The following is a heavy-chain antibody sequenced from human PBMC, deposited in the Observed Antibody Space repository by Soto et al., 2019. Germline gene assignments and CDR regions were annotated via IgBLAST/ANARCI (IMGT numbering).Heavy chain of an antibody. CDR3: AKENTPPYFDS. V-gene: IGHV3-33*06. J-gene: IGHJ4*02. CDR1: GFDLNDFG. CDR2: IWYDGKRK. Sequence: GGSLRLSCAASGFDLNDFGIHWVRQAPGKGLEWVAHIWYDGKRKNYVDSVKGRFTVSRGSSNNTVYLQMNSLRVEDTAVYYCAKENTPPYFDSWGQGALVTVSS. D-gene: IGHD2-15*01.